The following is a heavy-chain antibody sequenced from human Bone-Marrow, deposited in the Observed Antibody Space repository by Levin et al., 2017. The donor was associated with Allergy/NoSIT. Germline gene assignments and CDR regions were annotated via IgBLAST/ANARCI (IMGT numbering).Heavy chain of an antibody. J-gene: IGHJ4*02. Sequence: ASETLSLTCTVSGGSISSRSYYWGWIRQLPGKGLEWIGYISYSGTTYYNPSLKSRLTISVDTSENQFSLKLTSVTAADTAVYYCARTDGGNLPFDYWGQGTQVTVSS. CDR1: GGSISSRSYY. D-gene: IGHD4-23*01. V-gene: IGHV4-31*03. CDR2: ISYSGTT. CDR3: ARTDGGNLPFDY.